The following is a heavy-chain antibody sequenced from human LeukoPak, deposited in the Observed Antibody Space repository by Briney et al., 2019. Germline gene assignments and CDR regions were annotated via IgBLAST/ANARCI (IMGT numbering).Heavy chain of an antibody. Sequence: GESLPLFCAASGFTFTSYWLVWLRQAPGKGLEWVTNINGDGNEKFYVDSVRGPFTLSRDTAKKSMYLQMNSLRAEDTAMYYCARFPPASMVGEGGYYYMVVWGKGTTVTVSS. CDR3: ARFPPASMVGEGGYYYMVV. J-gene: IGHJ6*03. CDR2: INGDGNEK. V-gene: IGHV3-7*01. D-gene: IGHD3-10*01. CDR1: GFTFTSYW.